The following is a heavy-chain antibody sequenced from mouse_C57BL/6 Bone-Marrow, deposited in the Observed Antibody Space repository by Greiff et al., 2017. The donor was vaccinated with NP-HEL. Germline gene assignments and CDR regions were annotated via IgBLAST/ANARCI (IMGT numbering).Heavy chain of an antibody. CDR3: ARSYDGYFYYAMDY. Sequence: EVQLQQSGPELVKPGASVKISCKASGYTFTDYYMNWVKQSHGKSLEWIGDINPNNGGTSYNQKFKGKATLTVDKSSSTAYMELRSLTSGDSAVYYCARSYDGYFYYAMDYWGQGTSVTVSS. J-gene: IGHJ4*01. CDR1: GYTFTDYY. D-gene: IGHD2-3*01. V-gene: IGHV1-26*01. CDR2: INPNNGGT.